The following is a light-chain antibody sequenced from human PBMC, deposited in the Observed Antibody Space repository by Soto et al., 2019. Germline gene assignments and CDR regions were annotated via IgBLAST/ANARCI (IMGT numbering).Light chain of an antibody. J-gene: IGKJ2*01. CDR2: AAS. V-gene: IGKV1-39*01. CDR1: QSISTY. CDR3: QQSYNPPYT. Sequence: DIPMTQSPSSLSASVGDRVIITCRASQSISTYLNWYQHKPGNAPKLLISAASTLQRGVPSRFSGSGSGSDFTLTISRLQPEDFATYFCQQSYNPPYTFGQVAKLEI.